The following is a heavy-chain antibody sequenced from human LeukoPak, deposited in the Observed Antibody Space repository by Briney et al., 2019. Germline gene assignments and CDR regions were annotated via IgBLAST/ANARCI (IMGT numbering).Heavy chain of an antibody. D-gene: IGHD4/OR15-4a*01. CDR1: GGSFSGYY. CDR2: INHSGST. J-gene: IGHJ4*02. CDR3: ARGRAFDY. Sequence: SETLSLTCAVSGGSFSGYYWSWIRQPPGKGLEWIGEINHSGSTNYNPSLKSRVTRSVDTSKNQFSLKLSSVTAADTAVYYCARGRAFDYWGQGTLVTVSS. V-gene: IGHV4-34*01.